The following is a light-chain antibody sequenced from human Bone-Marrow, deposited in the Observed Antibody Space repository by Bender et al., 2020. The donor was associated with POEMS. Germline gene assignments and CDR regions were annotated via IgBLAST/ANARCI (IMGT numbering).Light chain of an antibody. V-gene: IGLV3-1*01. CDR2: QDY. J-gene: IGLJ1*01. CDR1: KLRDKY. Sequence: SYELTQPPSVSVSPGQTASITCSGEKLRDKYVSWYQQKPGQSPVLVVYQDYNRPSGIPERFSGSNSGNTATLTISGTQALDEAVYYCQVWDSRKYYVCGPGTKVTV. CDR3: QVWDSRKYYV.